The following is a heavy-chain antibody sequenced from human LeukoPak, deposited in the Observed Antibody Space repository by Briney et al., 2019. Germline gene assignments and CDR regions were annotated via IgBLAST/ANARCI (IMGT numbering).Heavy chain of an antibody. CDR2: FDPEDGET. Sequence: ASVKVSCKVSRYTLTELSMHWVRQAPGKGLEWMGGFDPEDGETIYAQKFQGRVTMTEDTSTDTAYMELSSLRSEDTAVYYCATTTVTTHWFDPWGQGTLVTVSS. CDR1: RYTLTELS. D-gene: IGHD4-17*01. V-gene: IGHV1-24*01. J-gene: IGHJ5*02. CDR3: ATTTVTTHWFDP.